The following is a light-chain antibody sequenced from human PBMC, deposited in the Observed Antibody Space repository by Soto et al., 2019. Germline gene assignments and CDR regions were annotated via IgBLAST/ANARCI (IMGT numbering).Light chain of an antibody. CDR1: SSNNGSNT. CDR3: AAWDDSLNGAV. Sequence: QSVLTQPPSASGTPGQRVTMSCSGSSSNNGSNTVNWYQQLPGTAPKLLIYSNNQRPSGVPDRFSGSKSGTSASLAISGLQSEDEADYYCAAWDDSLNGAVFGGGTQLTVL. CDR2: SNN. J-gene: IGLJ7*01. V-gene: IGLV1-44*01.